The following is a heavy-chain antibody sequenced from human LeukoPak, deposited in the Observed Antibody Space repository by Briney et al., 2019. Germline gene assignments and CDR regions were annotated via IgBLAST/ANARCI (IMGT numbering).Heavy chain of an antibody. D-gene: IGHD6-13*01. CDR2: IYYSGIT. Sequence: SETLSLTCTVSGGSISSYYWSWIRQPPGKGLEWIGYIYYSGITNYNPSLKSRVTISVDTSKNQFSLKLSSVTAADTAVYYCARDLGSGIAEPFDHWGQGTLVTVSS. V-gene: IGHV4-59*12. J-gene: IGHJ4*02. CDR3: ARDLGSGIAEPFDH. CDR1: GGSISSYY.